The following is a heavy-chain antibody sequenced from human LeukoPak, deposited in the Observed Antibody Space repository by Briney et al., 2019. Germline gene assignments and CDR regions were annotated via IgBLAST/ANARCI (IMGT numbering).Heavy chain of an antibody. J-gene: IGHJ5*02. V-gene: IGHV4-38-2*02. CDR3: AREVRSAWASFDP. Sequence: PSETPSLTCTVSGYSISSGYYWGWIRPPPGKGLEWIGSIHYSGSTYYNPSLKSRVTISEDTSKNQFSLKLSSVTAADTAVYYCAREVRSAWASFDPWGQGTLVTVSS. CDR2: IHYSGST. CDR1: GYSISSGYY. D-gene: IGHD1-26*01.